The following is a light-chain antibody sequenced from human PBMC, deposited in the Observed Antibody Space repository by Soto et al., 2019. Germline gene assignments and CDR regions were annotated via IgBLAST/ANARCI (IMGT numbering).Light chain of an antibody. J-gene: IGLJ3*02. CDR1: SSDVGSYNR. V-gene: IGLV2-18*02. CDR3: SSYTSSTTWV. Sequence: QSALTQPPSVSGSPGQSVAISCTGTSSDVGSYNRVSWYRQSPGTAPKYIIYEVSNRPAGVPDRFSGSKSGNTASLTISGLQAEDEADYYCSSYTSSTTWVFGGGTKVTVL. CDR2: EVS.